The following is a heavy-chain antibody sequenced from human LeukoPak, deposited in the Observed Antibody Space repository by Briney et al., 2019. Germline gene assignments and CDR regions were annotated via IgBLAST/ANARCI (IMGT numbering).Heavy chain of an antibody. V-gene: IGHV3-30*02. D-gene: IGHD3-10*01. Sequence: GGSLRLSYAAYGFTFSSYGMHWVRQAPGKGLEWVSFIRYDGSNKYYADSVKGRFTISRDNSKNTLYLQMNSLRAEDTAVYYCAKDPMVRGVIGRYFDYWGQGTLVTVSP. J-gene: IGHJ4*02. CDR2: IRYDGSNK. CDR3: AKDPMVRGVIGRYFDY. CDR1: GFTFSSYG.